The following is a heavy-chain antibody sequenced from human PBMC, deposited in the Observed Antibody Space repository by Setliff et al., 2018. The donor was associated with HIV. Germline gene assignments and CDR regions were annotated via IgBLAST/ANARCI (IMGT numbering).Heavy chain of an antibody. J-gene: IGHJ5*02. Sequence: SETLSLTCTVSGGSISSYYWSWIRQPAGKGLEWIGRIYTSGSTNYNPSLKSRVTMSVDTSKNQFSLKLSSVTAADTAVYYCARRIDNSGTFPDKNWFDTWGQGSLVTVSS. D-gene: IGHD3-10*01. V-gene: IGHV4-4*07. CDR1: GGSISSYY. CDR3: ARRIDNSGTFPDKNWFDT. CDR2: IYTSGST.